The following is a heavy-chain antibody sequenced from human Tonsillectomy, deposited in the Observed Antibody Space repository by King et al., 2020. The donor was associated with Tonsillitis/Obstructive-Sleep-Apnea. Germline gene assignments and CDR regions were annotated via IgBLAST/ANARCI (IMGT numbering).Heavy chain of an antibody. V-gene: IGHV3-48*03. J-gene: IGHJ3*02. CDR1: GFTFSSYE. Sequence: VQLVESGGGLVQPGGSLRLSCAASGFTFSSYEMNWVRQAPGKGLEWLSYISSSGSTIYYADSVKGRFTISRDNAKNSLYLQMNSLRAEDTAVYYCARDPSEFWSGDAFVIWGQGTMGTVSS. D-gene: IGHD3-3*01. CDR2: ISSSGSTI. CDR3: ARDPSEFWSGDAFVI.